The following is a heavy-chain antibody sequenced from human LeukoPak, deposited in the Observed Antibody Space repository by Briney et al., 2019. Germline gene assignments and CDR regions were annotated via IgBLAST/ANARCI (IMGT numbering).Heavy chain of an antibody. D-gene: IGHD5-18*01. CDR3: AREGRGYTYGYNDAFDI. J-gene: IGHJ3*02. CDR1: GFTFSIYA. CDR2: ISTNGGST. V-gene: IGHV3-64*01. Sequence: GGSLRLSCAASGFTFSIYAMHWVPQAPGKGLKCVSAISTNGGSTYYANSVKGRFTISRDNSKNTLYLQMNSLRAEDTAVYFCAREGRGYTYGYNDAFDIWGQGTMVTVSS.